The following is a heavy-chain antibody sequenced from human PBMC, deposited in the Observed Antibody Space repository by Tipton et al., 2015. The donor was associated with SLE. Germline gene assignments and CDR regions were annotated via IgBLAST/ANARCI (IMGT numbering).Heavy chain of an antibody. J-gene: IGHJ3*02. CDR2: IKQDGSEK. Sequence: GSLRLSCAASGFTFSSYWMSWVRQAPGKGLEWVANIKQDGSEKYYVDSVKGRFTISRDNAKNSLYLQMNSLRAEDTAVYYCARAPLPESSGDAFDIWGQGTMVTVSS. V-gene: IGHV3-7*01. CDR1: GFTFSSYW. CDR3: ARAPLPESSGDAFDI. D-gene: IGHD2-15*01.